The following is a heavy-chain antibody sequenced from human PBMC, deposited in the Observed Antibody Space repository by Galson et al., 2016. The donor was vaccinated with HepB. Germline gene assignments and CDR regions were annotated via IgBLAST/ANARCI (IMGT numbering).Heavy chain of an antibody. CDR1: GISFSNYW. V-gene: IGHV3-7*01. CDR3: ARDVNYGIFDR. CDR2: IKDDGSVK. D-gene: IGHD3-10*01. J-gene: IGHJ4*02. Sequence: SLRLSCAASGISFSNYWMTWVRQAPGKGLEWVANIKDDGSVKYYVDSVKGRFIISRDNAKNPLYLQLNSLRAEDTAVYYCARDVNYGIFDRWGQGTLVTVSS.